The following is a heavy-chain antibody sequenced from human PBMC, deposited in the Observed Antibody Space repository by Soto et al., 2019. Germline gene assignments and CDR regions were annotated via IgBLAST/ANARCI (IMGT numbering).Heavy chain of an antibody. V-gene: IGHV3-15*01. Sequence: EVQLVESGGDLIQPGGSLRLSCVASGFSFSNAWMIWVRQAPGKGLEWVGRIRGKSDGGATDYGAPVKGRFTISRDDSKNTLYLQMNSLETEDTAVYYCTRENYFKVDIWGRGTMVTVSS. CDR1: GFSFSNAW. J-gene: IGHJ3*02. D-gene: IGHD3-10*01. CDR3: TRENYFKVDI. CDR2: IRGKSDGGAT.